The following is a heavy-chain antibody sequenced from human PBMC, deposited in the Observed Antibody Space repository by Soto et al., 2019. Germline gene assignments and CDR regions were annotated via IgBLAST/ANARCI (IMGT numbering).Heavy chain of an antibody. J-gene: IGHJ6*04. D-gene: IGHD3-10*01. V-gene: IGHV1-18*04. Sequence: ASVKVSCKASGYTFTSYGISWVRQAPGQGLEWMGWISAYNGNTNYAQKLQGRVTMTTDTSTSTAYMELRSLRSDDTAVYYCARDLDLLLWFGELFRPGSHGTDVWGKKTTVNGSS. CDR1: GYTFTSYG. CDR3: ARDLDLLLWFGELFRPGSHGTDV. CDR2: ISAYNGNT.